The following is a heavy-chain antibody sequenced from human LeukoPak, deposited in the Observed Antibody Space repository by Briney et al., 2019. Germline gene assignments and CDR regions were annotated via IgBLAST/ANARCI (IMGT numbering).Heavy chain of an antibody. CDR2: ISYDGSNK. J-gene: IGHJ5*02. CDR1: GFTFSSYG. D-gene: IGHD4-17*01. V-gene: IGHV3-30*18. CDR3: AKEGGDDYGDYGDLWYYS. Sequence: GGSLRLSCAASGFTFSSYGMHWVRQAPGKGLEWVAVISYDGSNKYYADSVKGRFTISRDNSKNKLYLKMNSLRAEDTGVYYCAKEGGDDYGDYGDLWYYSWGQGKLVTVS.